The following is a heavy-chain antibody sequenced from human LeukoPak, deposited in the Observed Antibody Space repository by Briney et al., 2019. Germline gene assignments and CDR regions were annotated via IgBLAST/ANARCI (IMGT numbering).Heavy chain of an antibody. CDR2: ISYDGSNK. Sequence: GRSLRLSCAASGFTFSSYAMHWVRQAPGKGLEWVAVISYDGSNKYYADSVKGRFTISRDNSKNTLYLQMNSLRAEDTAIYYCAKEVKANIGVAEYWGQGTLVSVSS. CDR1: GFTFSSYA. V-gene: IGHV3-30-3*01. D-gene: IGHD6-19*01. J-gene: IGHJ4*02. CDR3: AKEVKANIGVAEY.